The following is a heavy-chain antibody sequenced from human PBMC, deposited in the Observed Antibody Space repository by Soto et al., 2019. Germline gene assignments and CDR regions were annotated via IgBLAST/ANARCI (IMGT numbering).Heavy chain of an antibody. CDR3: ARVYGGRGFDP. CDR2: IYHSGST. J-gene: IGHJ5*02. CDR1: GGSISSYY. Sequence: SETLSLTXTVSGGSISSYYWSWIRQPPGKGLEWIGYIYHSGSTYYNPSLKSRVTISVDRSKNQFSLKLSSVTAADTAVYYCARVYGGRGFDPWGQGTLVTVSS. D-gene: IGHD1-26*01. V-gene: IGHV4-59*12.